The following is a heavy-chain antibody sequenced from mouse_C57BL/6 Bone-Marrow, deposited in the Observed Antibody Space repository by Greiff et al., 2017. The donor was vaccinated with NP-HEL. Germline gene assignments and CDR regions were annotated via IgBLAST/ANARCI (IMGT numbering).Heavy chain of an antibody. V-gene: IGHV1-52*01. Sequence: QVQLQQPGAELVRPGSSVKLSCKASGYTFTSYWMHWVKQRPIQGLEWIGNIDPSDSETHYNQKFKDKATLTVDKSSSTAYMQLSSLTSEDSAVYYCAREGAPYFLYYAMDYWGQGTSVTVSS. CDR3: AREGAPYFLYYAMDY. CDR2: IDPSDSET. D-gene: IGHD6-5*01. CDR1: GYTFTSYW. J-gene: IGHJ4*01.